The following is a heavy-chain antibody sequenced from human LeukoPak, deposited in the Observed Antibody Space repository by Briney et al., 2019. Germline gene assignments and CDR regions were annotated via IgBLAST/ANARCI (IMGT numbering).Heavy chain of an antibody. CDR2: IYYSGGT. CDR3: ARDQDGSGSLWDY. V-gene: IGHV4-59*12. Sequence: TSSETLSLTCTVSGGSISSYYWSWIRQPPGKGLEWIGYIYYSGGTNYNPSLKSRVTISVDTSKNQFSLKLSSVTAADTAVYYCARDQDGSGSLWDYWGQGTLVTVSS. CDR1: GGSISSYY. D-gene: IGHD3-10*01. J-gene: IGHJ4*02.